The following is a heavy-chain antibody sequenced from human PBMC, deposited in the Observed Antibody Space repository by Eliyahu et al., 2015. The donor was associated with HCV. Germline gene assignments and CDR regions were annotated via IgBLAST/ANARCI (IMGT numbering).Heavy chain of an antibody. J-gene: IGHJ4*02. V-gene: IGHV3-23*01. CDR2: ISGSGGST. CDR3: AKPTYGDYEGY. CDR1: GXTFSSYA. Sequence: EXQLLESXGGLVQPGGSLRXSCAAXGXTFSSYAMSWVRQAPGKGLEWVSAISGSGGSTYYADSVKGRFTISRDNSKNTLYLQMNSLRAEDTAVYYCAKPTYGDYEGYWGQGTLVTVSS. D-gene: IGHD4-17*01.